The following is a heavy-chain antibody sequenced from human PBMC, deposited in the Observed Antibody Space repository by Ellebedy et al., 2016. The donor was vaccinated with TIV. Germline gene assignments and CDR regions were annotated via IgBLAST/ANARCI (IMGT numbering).Heavy chain of an antibody. Sequence: GESLKISXVASGFAFDDYTMHWVRQVPGKSLEWVSVISWDGGSANYADSVKGRVTVSRDNGKNSLFLQMNSLRIEDTALYYCASLAPPADIWGQGTMVTVSS. CDR3: ASLAPPADI. CDR2: ISWDGGSA. J-gene: IGHJ3*02. V-gene: IGHV3-43*01. CDR1: GFAFDDYT.